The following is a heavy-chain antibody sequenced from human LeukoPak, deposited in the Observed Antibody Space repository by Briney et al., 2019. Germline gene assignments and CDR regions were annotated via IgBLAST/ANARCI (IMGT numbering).Heavy chain of an antibody. CDR3: ARARYCYSTKCYYFDY. D-gene: IGHD2-2*01. V-gene: IGHV3-74*01. CDR2: ISSDGTST. J-gene: IGHJ4*02. CDR1: GFTFSNYW. Sequence: GGSLRLSCAASGFTFSNYWMHWVRQAPGKGLVWVSRISSDGTSTSSADSVKGRFTISRDNAKNTLYLQMNSLGAEDTAVYYCARARYCYSTKCYYFDYWGQGTLVTVSS.